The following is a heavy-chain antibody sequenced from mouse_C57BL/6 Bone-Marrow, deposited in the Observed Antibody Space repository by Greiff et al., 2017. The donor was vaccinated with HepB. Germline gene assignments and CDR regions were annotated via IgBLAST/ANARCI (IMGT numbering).Heavy chain of an antibody. Sequence: VQLQQPGAELVKPGASVKLSCKAFGYTFTSYWMHWVKQRPGQGLEWIGMIHPNSGSTNYNEKFKSKATLTVDKSSSTAYMQLSSLTSEDSAVYYCARWLLAWFAYWGQGTLVTVSA. CDR1: GYTFTSYW. CDR2: IHPNSGST. V-gene: IGHV1-64*01. J-gene: IGHJ3*01. CDR3: ARWLLAWFAY. D-gene: IGHD2-3*01.